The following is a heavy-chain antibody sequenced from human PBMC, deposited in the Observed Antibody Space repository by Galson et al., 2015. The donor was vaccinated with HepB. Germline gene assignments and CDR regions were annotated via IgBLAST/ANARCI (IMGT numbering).Heavy chain of an antibody. CDR3: ARPLGHCTSASCYRVYWFDP. J-gene: IGHJ5*02. CDR2: INVGNGYT. CDR1: GYTFTNYA. Sequence: SVKVSCKASGYTFTNYAMHWVRQAPGQRLEWLGWINVGNGYTEYSQKFQGRVTISRDTSASTASMELRSLRSEDTAVYYCARPLGHCTSASCYRVYWFDPWGQGTLVTVSS. V-gene: IGHV1-3*01. D-gene: IGHD2-2*01.